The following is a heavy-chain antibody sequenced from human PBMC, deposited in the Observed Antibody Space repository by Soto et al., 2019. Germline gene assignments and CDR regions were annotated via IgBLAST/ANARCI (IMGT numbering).Heavy chain of an antibody. CDR3: ARRLGYCSGGSCPTDS. V-gene: IGHV3-11*01. CDR1: GFTFSDYY. CDR2: ISNSGTTI. D-gene: IGHD2-15*01. Sequence: QVQLVESGGGLVKPGGSLRLSCAASGFTFSDYYMYWIRQAPGKGLDWVSYISNSGTTIYYADSVKGRFTISRDNAKHTLFLQMNSLRAEDTAVYYCARRLGYCSGGSCPTDSWGQGTLVTVSS. J-gene: IGHJ4*02.